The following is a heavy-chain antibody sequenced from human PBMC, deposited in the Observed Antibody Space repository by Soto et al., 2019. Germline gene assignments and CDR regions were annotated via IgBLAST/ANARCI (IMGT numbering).Heavy chain of an antibody. CDR1: GGSISSYY. CDR2: IYYSGST. D-gene: IGHD2-21*01. V-gene: IGHV4-59*08. Sequence: SETLSLTCTVSGGSISSYYWSWIRQPPGKGLEWIGYIYYSGSTNYNPSLKSRVTISLDTSKNRISLKLTSVTAADTALYYCARRVIGGYYSYLPAPHAYRSPRTLVTVSS. J-gene: IGHJ4*02. CDR3: ARRVIGGYYSYLPAPHAY.